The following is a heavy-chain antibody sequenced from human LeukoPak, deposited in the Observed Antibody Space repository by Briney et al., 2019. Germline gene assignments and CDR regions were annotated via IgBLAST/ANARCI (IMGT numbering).Heavy chain of an antibody. D-gene: IGHD3-16*02. CDR3: AKSLYGGCDY. CDR2: VNGNGGST. CDR1: GFSFSTYA. V-gene: IGHV3-23*01. Sequence: GGSLRLSCAASGFSFSTYAMSWVRQAPGKGLEWVSGVNGNGGSTSYADSVKGRFTIFRDNSKNTVYLQMNSLRVEDTAVYYCAKSLYGGCDYWGQGTVVTVSS. J-gene: IGHJ4*02.